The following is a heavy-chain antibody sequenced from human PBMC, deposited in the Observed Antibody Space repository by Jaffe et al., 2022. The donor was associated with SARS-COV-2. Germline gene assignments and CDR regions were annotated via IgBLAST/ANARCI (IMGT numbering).Heavy chain of an antibody. Sequence: QVTLRESGPALVKPTQTLTLTCTFSGFSLSTSGMCVSWIRQPPGKALEWLALIDWDDDKYYSTSLKTRLTISKDTSKNQVVLTMTNMDPVDTATYYCARIRYSSGWPNYFDYWGQGTLVTVSS. D-gene: IGHD6-19*01. J-gene: IGHJ4*02. V-gene: IGHV2-70*01. CDR2: IDWDDDK. CDR3: ARIRYSSGWPNYFDY. CDR1: GFSLSTSGMC.